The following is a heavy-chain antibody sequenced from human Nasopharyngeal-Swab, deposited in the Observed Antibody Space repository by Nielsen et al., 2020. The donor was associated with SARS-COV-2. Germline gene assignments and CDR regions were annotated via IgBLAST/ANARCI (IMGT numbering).Heavy chain of an antibody. D-gene: IGHD1-26*01. Sequence: GESLKISCAASGFTFSSYAMSWVRQAPGKGLEWVSAISGSGGSTYYADSVKGRFTISRDNSKNTLYLQMNSLRAEDTAVYYCARQDRVGAYSFDYWGQGTLGTVSS. CDR2: ISGSGGST. CDR3: ARQDRVGAYSFDY. J-gene: IGHJ4*02. V-gene: IGHV3-23*01. CDR1: GFTFSSYA.